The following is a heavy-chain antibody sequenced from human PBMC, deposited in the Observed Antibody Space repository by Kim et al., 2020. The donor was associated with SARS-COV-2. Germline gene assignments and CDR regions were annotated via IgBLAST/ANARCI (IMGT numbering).Heavy chain of an antibody. CDR1: GYTFTSYG. CDR2: ISAYNGNT. CDR3: ARFFSFANKPREYNWFDP. J-gene: IGHJ5*02. D-gene: IGHD2-21*01. V-gene: IGHV1-18*01. Sequence: ASVKVSCKASGYTFTSYGISWVRQAPGQGLEWMGWISAYNGNTNYAQKLQGRVTMTTDTSTSTAYMELRSLRSDDTAVYYCARFFSFANKPREYNWFDPWGQGTLGTVSS.